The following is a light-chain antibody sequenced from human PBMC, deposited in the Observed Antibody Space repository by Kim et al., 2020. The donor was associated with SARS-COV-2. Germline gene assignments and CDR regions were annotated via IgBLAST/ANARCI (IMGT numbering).Light chain of an antibody. CDR2: DAS. V-gene: IGKV3-11*01. J-gene: IGKJ4*01. CDR1: QSVSSY. CDR3: QQRSNWPRLT. Sequence: PGDRATRACRASQSVSSYLAWYQQKPGQAPRLLIYDASNRATGIPARFSGSGSGTDFTLTISSLEPEDFAVYYCQQRSNWPRLTFGGGTKVEIK.